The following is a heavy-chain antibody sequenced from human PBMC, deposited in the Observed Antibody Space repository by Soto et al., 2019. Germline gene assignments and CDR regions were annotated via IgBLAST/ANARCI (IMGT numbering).Heavy chain of an antibody. Sequence: EVQLVESGGGLAKPGGSLRLSCAASGFTFSSYSMNWVRQAPGKGLEWVSSISSSSSYIYYADSVKGRFTISRDNAKNSLYLQMNSLRAEDTAVYYCARGGSIYGDYPTGHPFDYWGQGTLVTVSS. CDR3: ARGGSIYGDYPTGHPFDY. D-gene: IGHD4-17*01. CDR2: ISSSSSYI. CDR1: GFTFSSYS. V-gene: IGHV3-21*01. J-gene: IGHJ4*02.